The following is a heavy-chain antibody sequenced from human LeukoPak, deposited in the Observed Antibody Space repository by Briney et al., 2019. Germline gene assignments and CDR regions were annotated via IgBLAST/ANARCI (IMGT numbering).Heavy chain of an antibody. CDR3: ARRGYSSPFDY. J-gene: IGHJ4*02. D-gene: IGHD6-13*01. Sequence: SETLSLICTVSGGSISSGGYYWSWIRQHPGKGLEWIGYIYYSGSTYYNPSLKSRVTISVDTSKNQFSLKLSSVTAADTAVYYCARRGYSSPFDYWGQGTLVTVSS. V-gene: IGHV4-31*03. CDR2: IYYSGST. CDR1: GGSISSGGYY.